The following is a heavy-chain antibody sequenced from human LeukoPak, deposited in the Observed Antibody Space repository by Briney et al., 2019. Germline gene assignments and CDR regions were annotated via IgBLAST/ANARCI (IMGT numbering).Heavy chain of an antibody. D-gene: IGHD1-20*01. CDR1: GFTFSSYG. J-gene: IGHJ5*01. Sequence: GGSLRLSCAASGFTFSSYGMHWVRQAPGKGLEWVSGIYVDGSTYYADSVKGRFTISRDNSRNTLYLQMNSLRAEDTAVYYCPRITAYDDSWGQGTLVTVSS. V-gene: IGHV3-53*01. CDR2: IYVDGST. CDR3: PRITAYDDS.